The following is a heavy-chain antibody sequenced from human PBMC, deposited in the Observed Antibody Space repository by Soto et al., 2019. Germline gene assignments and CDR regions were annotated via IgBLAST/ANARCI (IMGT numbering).Heavy chain of an antibody. Sequence: PWETLSLTCAVYGWSFSGYYWSWIRQPPGKGLEWIGEINHSGSTNYNPSLKSRVTISVDTSKNQFSLKLSSVTAADTAVYYCARGRNRVSGYYYYYYGMDVWGQGTTVTVSS. CDR3: ARGRNRVSGYYYYYYGMDV. CDR1: GWSFSGYY. CDR2: INHSGST. J-gene: IGHJ6*02. D-gene: IGHD6-13*01. V-gene: IGHV4-34*01.